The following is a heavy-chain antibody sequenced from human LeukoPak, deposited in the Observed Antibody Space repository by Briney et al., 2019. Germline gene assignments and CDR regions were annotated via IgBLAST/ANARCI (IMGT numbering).Heavy chain of an antibody. D-gene: IGHD1-26*01. CDR2: FDPEDGET. J-gene: IGHJ4*02. V-gene: IGHV1-24*01. Sequence: ASVKVSCKVSGYTLTELSMHWVRQAPGKGLEWKGGFDPEDGETIYAQKFQGRVTMTEDTSTDTAYMELSSLRSEDTAVYYCAKDAVGATAYYFDYWGQGTLVTVSS. CDR1: GYTLTELS. CDR3: AKDAVGATAYYFDY.